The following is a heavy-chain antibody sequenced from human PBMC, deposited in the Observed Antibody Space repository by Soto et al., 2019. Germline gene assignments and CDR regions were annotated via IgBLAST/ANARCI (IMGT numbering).Heavy chain of an antibody. CDR1: GFTFSSYW. D-gene: IGHD2-8*01. Sequence: GGSLRLSCAASGFTFSSYWMSWVRQAPGKGLEWVANIKQDGSEKYYVDSVKGRFTISRDNAKNSLYLQMNSLRAEDTAVYYCARNPYCTNGVCYEVYYYMDVWGKGTTVTVSS. V-gene: IGHV3-7*01. CDR3: ARNPYCTNGVCYEVYYYMDV. J-gene: IGHJ6*03. CDR2: IKQDGSEK.